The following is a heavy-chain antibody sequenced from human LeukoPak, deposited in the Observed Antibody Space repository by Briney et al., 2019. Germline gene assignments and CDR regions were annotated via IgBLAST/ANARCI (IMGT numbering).Heavy chain of an antibody. J-gene: IGHJ4*02. CDR3: ARSRGWLQSHPLGY. CDR1: GGSFSGYY. V-gene: IGHV4-34*01. Sequence: SETLSLTCAVYGGSFSGYYWSWIRQPPGKGLEWVGEINHSGSTNYNPSLKSRATISVDTSKNQFSLKLSSVTAADTAVYYCARSRGWLQSHPLGYWGQGTLVTVSS. D-gene: IGHD5-24*01. CDR2: INHSGST.